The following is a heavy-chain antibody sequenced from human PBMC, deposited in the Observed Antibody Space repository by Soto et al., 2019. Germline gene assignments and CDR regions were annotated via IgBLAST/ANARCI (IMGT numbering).Heavy chain of an antibody. V-gene: IGHV4-30-2*01. Sequence: SETLSLTCTVSGGSISSGGYSWSWIRQPPGKGLEWIGYIYHSGSTYYNPSLKSRVTISVDRSRNQFSLKLSSVTAADTAVYYCARGPPFHWGQGTLVTVSS. CDR1: GGSISSGGYS. CDR3: ARGPPFH. D-gene: IGHD3-16*01. CDR2: IYHSGST. J-gene: IGHJ4*02.